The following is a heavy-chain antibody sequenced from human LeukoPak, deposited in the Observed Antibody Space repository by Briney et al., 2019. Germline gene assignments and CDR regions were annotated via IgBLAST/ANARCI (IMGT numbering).Heavy chain of an antibody. J-gene: IGHJ3*02. V-gene: IGHV4-34*01. CDR1: GGSFSDYY. CDR2: INHSGST. Sequence: PSETLSLTCAVYGGSFSDYYWSWIRQPPGKGPELIGEINHSGSTNYNPSLKSRVTIAVDTSKNQFSLKVTSVTAADTAVYYCARVSIAEAGYDAFDIWGQGTMVSVSS. CDR3: ARVSIAEAGYDAFDI. D-gene: IGHD6-19*01.